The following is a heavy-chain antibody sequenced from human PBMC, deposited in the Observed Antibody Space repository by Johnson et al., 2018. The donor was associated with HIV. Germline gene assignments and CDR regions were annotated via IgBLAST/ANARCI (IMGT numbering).Heavy chain of an antibody. CDR2: ISYDGNNK. J-gene: IGHJ3*02. V-gene: IGHV3-30*04. D-gene: IGHD5-18*01. CDR3: ARRTYRYGESPDAFDI. CDR1: GFTFSNYA. Sequence: QVQLVESGGGVVQPGRSLRLSCAASGFTFSNYAIHWVRQAPGKGLEWVAIISYDGNNKYYADSVKGRFTISRDHSKNTLYLKMNRMRPEDTAVYHCARRTYRYGESPDAFDIWGQGTMVTVSS.